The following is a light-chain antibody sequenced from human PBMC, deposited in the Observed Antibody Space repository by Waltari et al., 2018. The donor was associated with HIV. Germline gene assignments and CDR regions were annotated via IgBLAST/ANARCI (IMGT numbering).Light chain of an antibody. CDR2: GTY. V-gene: IGLV8-61*01. CDR3: VLYMNSGAV. J-gene: IGLJ7*01. CDR1: SGSVSTDYY. Sequence: QPVVTQEPSFSVSPGGTVTLTCGLTSGSVSTDYYPSWYQQTPGQAPRTLIYGTYTRSSGVPDRFSGSILGNKAALIITGAQADDESNYYCVLYMNSGAVFGGGTQLTVL.